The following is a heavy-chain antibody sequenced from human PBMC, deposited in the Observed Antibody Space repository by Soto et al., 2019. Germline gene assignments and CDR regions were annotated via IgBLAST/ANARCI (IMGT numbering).Heavy chain of an antibody. V-gene: IGHV3-48*02. D-gene: IGHD2-21*01. J-gene: IGHJ4*02. CDR3: ARGRGYCGGTNCYLDY. Sequence: PWGSLRLSCAASGFSFSSHSMKWVRQAPGKGLEWVSYISSSGSTIYYADSVKGRFTISRDNAKNSLYLQMNSLRDDDTAVYYCARGRGYCGGTNCYLDYWGQGALVTVSS. CDR2: ISSSGSTI. CDR1: GFSFSSHS.